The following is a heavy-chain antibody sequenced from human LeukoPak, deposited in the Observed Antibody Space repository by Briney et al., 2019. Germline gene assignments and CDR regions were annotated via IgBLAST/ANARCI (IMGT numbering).Heavy chain of an antibody. CDR3: AVWGAFDY. Sequence: GGSLSFSGAASAFTCSGNSLTWVRKAQGKGLEWVSFISSSSNYIYYADSVKGRFTISRDNAKNSLYLQMNSLRAEDTAVYYCAVWGAFDYWGQGTLVTVSS. CDR2: ISSSSNYI. J-gene: IGHJ4*02. V-gene: IGHV3-21*01. D-gene: IGHD7-27*01. CDR1: AFTCSGNS.